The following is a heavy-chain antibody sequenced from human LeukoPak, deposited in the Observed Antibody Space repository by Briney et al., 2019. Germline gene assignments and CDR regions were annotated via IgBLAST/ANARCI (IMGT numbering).Heavy chain of an antibody. Sequence: GGSLRLSCAASGFTVSSNYMSRVRQAPGKGLEWVSVIYSGGSTYYADSVKGRFTISRDNSKNTLYLQMNSLRAEDTAVYYCARVSVLLWFGEYAEAFDIWGQGTMVTVSS. CDR1: GFTVSSNY. CDR2: IYSGGST. J-gene: IGHJ3*02. CDR3: ARVSVLLWFGEYAEAFDI. V-gene: IGHV3-66*01. D-gene: IGHD3-10*01.